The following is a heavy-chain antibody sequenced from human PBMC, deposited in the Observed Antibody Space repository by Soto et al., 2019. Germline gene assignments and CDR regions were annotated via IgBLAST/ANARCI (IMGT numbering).Heavy chain of an antibody. CDR3: TTDFWSGYYIPDYYYGMDV. J-gene: IGHJ6*02. Sequence: WGSLRLSCVASGITFLNRAMIFFRQSPFKWLEWVGRIKSKTDGGTTDYAAPVKDRFTISRDDSKNTLYLQMNSLKTEDTAVYYCTTDFWSGYYIPDYYYGMDVWGQGTTVTVSS. CDR1: GITFLNRA. V-gene: IGHV3-15*01. CDR2: IKSKTDGGTT. D-gene: IGHD3-3*01.